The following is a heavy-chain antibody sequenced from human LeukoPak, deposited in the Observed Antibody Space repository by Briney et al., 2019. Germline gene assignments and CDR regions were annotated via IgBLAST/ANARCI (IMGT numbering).Heavy chain of an antibody. CDR3: ARIRRNTAMAFDY. V-gene: IGHV2-70*11. Sequence: SGPTLVNPTQTLTLTCTFSGFSLSTIGMCVTWIRQPPGNALECLARIDWDDAKYFTTSLKTRFTISKDTSKNQVVLTVTNMDPVDTATYYCARIRRNTAMAFDYWGQGTLVTVVS. J-gene: IGHJ4*02. CDR1: GFSLSTIGMC. D-gene: IGHD5-18*01. CDR2: IDWDDAK.